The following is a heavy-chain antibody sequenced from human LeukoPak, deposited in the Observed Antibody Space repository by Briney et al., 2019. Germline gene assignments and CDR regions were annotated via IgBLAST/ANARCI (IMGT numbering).Heavy chain of an antibody. V-gene: IGHV1-18*01. J-gene: IGHJ5*02. CDR2: ISAYNGNT. D-gene: IGHD3-9*01. CDR3: ASSRSYDWDNWFDP. Sequence: ASVKVSCKASGYTFTSYGISWVRQAPEQGLEWMGWISAYNGNTNYAQKLQGRVTMTTDTSTSTAYMELRSLRSDDTAAYYCASSRSYDWDNWFDPWGQGTLVTVSS. CDR1: GYTFTSYG.